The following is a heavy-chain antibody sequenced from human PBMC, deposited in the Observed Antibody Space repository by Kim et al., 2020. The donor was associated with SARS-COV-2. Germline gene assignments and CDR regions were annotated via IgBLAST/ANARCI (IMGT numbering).Heavy chain of an antibody. CDR2: IYYSGST. V-gene: IGHV4-59*01. J-gene: IGHJ6*02. Sequence: SETLSLTCTVSGGSISSYYWSWIRQPPGKGLEWIGYIYYSGSTNYNPSLKSRVTISVDTSKNQFSLKLSSVTAADTAVYYCARDSSYYYGSGSYYLTDHTSYGMDVWGQGATVTVSS. D-gene: IGHD3-10*01. CDR1: GGSISSYY. CDR3: ARDSSYYYGSGSYYLTDHTSYGMDV.